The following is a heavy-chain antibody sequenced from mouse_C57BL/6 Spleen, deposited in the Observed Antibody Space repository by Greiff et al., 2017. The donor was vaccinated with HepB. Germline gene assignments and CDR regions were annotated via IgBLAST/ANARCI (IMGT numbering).Heavy chain of an antibody. J-gene: IGHJ2*01. CDR2: IDPSDSYT. D-gene: IGHD2-3*01. Sequence: VQLQQPGAELVRPGTSVKLSCKASGYTFTSYWTHWVKQRPGQGLEWIGVIDPSDSYTNYNQKFKGKATLTVDTSSSTAYMQLSSLTSEDSAVYYCARWTYDGFYYFDYWGQGTTLTVSS. CDR1: GYTFTSYW. CDR3: ARWTYDGFYYFDY. V-gene: IGHV1-59*01.